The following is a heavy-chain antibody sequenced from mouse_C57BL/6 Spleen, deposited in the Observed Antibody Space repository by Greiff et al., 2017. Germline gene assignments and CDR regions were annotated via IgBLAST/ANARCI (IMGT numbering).Heavy chain of an antibody. CDR1: GYTFTSYW. J-gene: IGHJ4*01. D-gene: IGHD1-1*01. CDR3: ARSGKDYYGSSCYYAMDY. V-gene: IGHV1-69*01. Sequence: VQLQQPGAELVMPGASVKLSCKASGYTFTSYWMHWVKQRPGQGLVWIGETDPSDSYTNYNLKFKGKSTLTVDKSSSTAYMQLSSLTSEDSAVYYCARSGKDYYGSSCYYAMDYWGQGTSVTVAT. CDR2: TDPSDSYT.